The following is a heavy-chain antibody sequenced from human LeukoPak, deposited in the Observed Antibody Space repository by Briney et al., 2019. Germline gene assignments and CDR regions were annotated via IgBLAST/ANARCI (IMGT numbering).Heavy chain of an antibody. CDR1: GYFFNSYW. V-gene: IGHV5-51*01. D-gene: IGHD3-22*01. CDR3: ARRGYDSSGYYRH. Sequence: GESLKISCKTSGYFFNSYWIAWVRQTPGKGLEWMGVISPSDSETRYSPSFQGQVTMSADKSISTAYLQWSSLKASDTAMYYCARRGYDSSGYYRHWGQGTLVTVSS. CDR2: ISPSDSET. J-gene: IGHJ4*02.